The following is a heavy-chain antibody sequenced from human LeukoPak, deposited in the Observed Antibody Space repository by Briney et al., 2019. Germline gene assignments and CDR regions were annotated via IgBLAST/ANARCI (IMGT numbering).Heavy chain of an antibody. D-gene: IGHD2-2*02. CDR1: GYTFTSYS. J-gene: IGHJ4*02. CDR3: ARNGCSSTSCYMYFDY. Sequence: ASVKVSCKASGYTFTSYSISWVRQAPGQGLEWMGRINPNSGGTNYAQKFQGRVTMTRDTSISTAYMELSRLRSDDTAVYYCARNGCSSTSCYMYFDYWGQGTLVTVSS. V-gene: IGHV1-2*06. CDR2: INPNSGGT.